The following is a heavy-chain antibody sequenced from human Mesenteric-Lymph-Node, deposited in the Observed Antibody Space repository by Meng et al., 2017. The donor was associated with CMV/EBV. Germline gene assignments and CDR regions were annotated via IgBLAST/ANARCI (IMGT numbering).Heavy chain of an antibody. Sequence: GGSLRLSCAASGFTFSRHGMHWVRQAPGKGLEWVAFIRYDGSNKYYSDSVKGRFTIYRDDSKNTQFLQMNSLRGDDTAVYYCAKDRDIHGYYPLVDLDYWGQGTLVTVSS. CDR2: IRYDGSNK. V-gene: IGHV3-30*02. J-gene: IGHJ4*02. CDR3: AKDRDIHGYYPLVDLDY. D-gene: IGHD5-18*01. CDR1: GFTFSRHG.